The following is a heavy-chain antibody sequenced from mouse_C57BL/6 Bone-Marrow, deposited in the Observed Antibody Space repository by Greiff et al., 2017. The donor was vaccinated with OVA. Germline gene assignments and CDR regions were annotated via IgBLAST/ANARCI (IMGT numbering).Heavy chain of an antibody. Sequence: EVQGVESGGDLVKPGGSLKLSCAASGFTFSSYGMSWVSPTPDKRLEWVATISSGGSYTYYPDSVKGRFPISRDTDKNTLYLQRSSLKSEDTAMYYCAREGAYYYGSSLAWFAYWGQGTLVTVSA. CDR3: AREGAYYYGSSLAWFAY. J-gene: IGHJ3*01. CDR1: GFTFSSYG. CDR2: ISSGGSYT. V-gene: IGHV5-6*01. D-gene: IGHD1-1*01.